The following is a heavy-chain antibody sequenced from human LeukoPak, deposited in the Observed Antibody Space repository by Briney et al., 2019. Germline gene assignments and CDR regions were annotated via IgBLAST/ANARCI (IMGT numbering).Heavy chain of an antibody. V-gene: IGHV3-15*01. J-gene: IGHJ3*01. CDR2: IKRKTEREAT. CDR3: TTGDCGSTGSCHAFDF. Sequence: PGGSLRLSCVASGFDFSSVYMTWVRQPPGRGLEWVGRIKRKTEREATDYYAPVRDRFTISRDDSRNTLFPQINSLTIEDTAVYYCTTGDCGSTGSCHAFDFWGQGTMVTVSS. D-gene: IGHD2-15*01. CDR1: GFDFSSVY.